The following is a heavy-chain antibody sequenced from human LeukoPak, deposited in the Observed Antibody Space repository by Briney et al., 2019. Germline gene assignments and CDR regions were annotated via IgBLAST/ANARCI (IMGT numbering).Heavy chain of an antibody. Sequence: SETLSLTCSVTGGSISSYYYWGWIRQPAGKGLEWIGRIYTSGSTKYNPSLKSRVTMSVDTSKNQLSLKLSSVTAADTAVYYCARVSDLGDWYFDLWGRGTLVTVSS. V-gene: IGHV4-4*07. CDR2: IYTSGST. J-gene: IGHJ2*01. CDR3: ARVSDLGDWYFDL. CDR1: GGSISSYY. D-gene: IGHD1-26*01.